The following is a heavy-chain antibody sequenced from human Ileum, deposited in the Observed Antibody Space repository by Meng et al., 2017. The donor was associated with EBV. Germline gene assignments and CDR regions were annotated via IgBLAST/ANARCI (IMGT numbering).Heavy chain of an antibody. CDR2: INHSGST. V-gene: IGHV4-34*01. CDR3: ARGFYTYGSSCFDY. J-gene: IGHJ4*02. Sequence: HQWGASLFSPSWTLSPTCAVYGGSFSGYYWTWIRQPPGKGLEWIGEINHSGSTNYNPSLKSRVTISVDKNQFSLKLSSVTAADTAVYYCARGFYTYGSSCFDYWGQGTLVTVSS. CDR1: GGSFSGYY. D-gene: IGHD6-13*01.